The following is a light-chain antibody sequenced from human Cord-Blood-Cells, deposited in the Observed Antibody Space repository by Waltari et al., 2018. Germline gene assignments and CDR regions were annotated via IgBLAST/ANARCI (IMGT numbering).Light chain of an antibody. V-gene: IGLV3-21*04. CDR2: YDS. Sequence: SYVLTQPPSVSVATGKTARLTWGGNNIGSKSVHWYQQKPGQAPVLVIYYDSDRPSGIPERFSGSNSGNTATLTISRVEAGDEADYYCQVWDSSSDHVVFGGGTKLTVL. J-gene: IGLJ2*01. CDR1: NIGSKS. CDR3: QVWDSSSDHVV.